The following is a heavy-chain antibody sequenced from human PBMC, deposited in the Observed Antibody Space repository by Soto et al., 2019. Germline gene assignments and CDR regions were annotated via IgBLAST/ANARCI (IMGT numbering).Heavy chain of an antibody. CDR1: GGSFSGYY. CDR3: ARRLIVVVPAAIFAYFDY. Sequence: PSETLSLTCAVYGGSFSGYYWSWIRQPPGKGLEWIGEINHSGSTNYNPSLKSRVTISVDTSKNQFSLKLSSVTAADTAVYYCARRLIVVVPAAIFAYFDYWGQGTLDTVSS. V-gene: IGHV4-34*01. J-gene: IGHJ4*02. D-gene: IGHD2-2*01. CDR2: INHSGST.